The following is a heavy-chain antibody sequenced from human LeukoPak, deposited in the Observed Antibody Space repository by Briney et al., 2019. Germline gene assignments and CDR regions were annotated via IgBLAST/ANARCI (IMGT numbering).Heavy chain of an antibody. Sequence: SETLSLTCTVSGGSISSXXXXXYYWSWIRQXPXXXXEWIGYIYYSGSTNXXPSLNSRVTISVDTSKNQFSLKLSSVTAADTAVYYCARDRGDYLDYWGQGTLVTVSS. CDR1: GGSISSXXXXXYY. V-gene: IGHV4-31*03. D-gene: IGHD3-10*01. CDR3: ARDRGDYLDY. CDR2: IYYSGST. J-gene: IGHJ4*02.